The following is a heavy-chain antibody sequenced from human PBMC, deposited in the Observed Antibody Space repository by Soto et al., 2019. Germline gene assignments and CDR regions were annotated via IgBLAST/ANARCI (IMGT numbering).Heavy chain of an antibody. J-gene: IGHJ6*02. CDR3: ASSPAFSSSWYGIPPDPSHGMDV. CDR2: INPSGGIT. V-gene: IGHV1-46*01. Sequence: QMQLVQSGAEVKRPGASVRVSCKSSGYTFTSFYIHWVRQAPGQGLEWMGIINPSGGITNFAQRFQGRVTMTRDMSTNTHYMELGSLKSDDTAVYYCASSPAFSSSWYGIPPDPSHGMDVWGQGTRVTVS. D-gene: IGHD6-13*01. CDR1: GYTFTSFY.